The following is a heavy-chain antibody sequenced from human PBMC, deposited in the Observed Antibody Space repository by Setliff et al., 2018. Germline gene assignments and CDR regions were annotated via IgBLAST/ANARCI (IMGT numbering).Heavy chain of an antibody. Sequence: SETLSLTCTVSGGSISSGSYYWSWIRQPAGKGLEWIGRIYTSGIANYNPSLKSRVTISVDTSKNQFSLKLSSVTAADTAVYYCAREHGYSYGQTYYYYGMDVWGQGTTVTVSS. CDR1: GGSISSGSYY. D-gene: IGHD5-18*01. J-gene: IGHJ6*02. CDR2: IYTSGIA. CDR3: AREHGYSYGQTYYYYGMDV. V-gene: IGHV4-61*02.